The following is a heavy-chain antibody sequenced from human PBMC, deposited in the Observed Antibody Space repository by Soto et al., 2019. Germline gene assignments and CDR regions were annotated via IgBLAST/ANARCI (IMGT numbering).Heavy chain of an antibody. CDR3: ARGPTVGDI. Sequence: ASVKVSCKASGYTFNSYGISWVRQAPGQGLEWMGWIRVKNGNTNYAQNFQGRFTMTTDTSTSTAYMELRSLRSDDTAVYYCARGPTVGDIWGQGTMVTVSS. CDR2: IRVKNGNT. J-gene: IGHJ3*02. V-gene: IGHV1-18*01. D-gene: IGHD2-21*02. CDR1: GYTFNSYG.